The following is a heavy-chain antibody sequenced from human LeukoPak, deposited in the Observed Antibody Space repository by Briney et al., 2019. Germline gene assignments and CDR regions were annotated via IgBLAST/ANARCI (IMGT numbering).Heavy chain of an antibody. CDR2: IYYSGST. J-gene: IGHJ3*02. Sequence: PSETLSLTCTVSGGSISSYYWSWIRQPPGKGLEWIGYIYYSGSTNYNPSLKSRVTISVDTSKNQFSLELSSVTAADTAVYYCARHQPRSYCGGDCYRYAFDIWGQGTMVTVSS. D-gene: IGHD2-21*02. V-gene: IGHV4-59*08. CDR1: GGSISSYY. CDR3: ARHQPRSYCGGDCYRYAFDI.